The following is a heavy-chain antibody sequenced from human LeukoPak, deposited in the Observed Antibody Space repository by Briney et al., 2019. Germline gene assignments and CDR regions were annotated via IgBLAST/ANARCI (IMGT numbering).Heavy chain of an antibody. CDR2: ISRDGSIK. V-gene: IGHV3-30-3*01. J-gene: IGHJ4*02. CDR3: ARHFTTGSIDH. CDR1: GFILSSYD. D-gene: IGHD3-9*01. Sequence: GRSLRLSCAASGFILSSYDMHWVDQPPGKGLEWLAVISRDGSIKYHADSVRGRFTISRDNSHNTLYLQMNSLRAEDTAVYYCARHFTTGSIDHWGQGNLVTVSS.